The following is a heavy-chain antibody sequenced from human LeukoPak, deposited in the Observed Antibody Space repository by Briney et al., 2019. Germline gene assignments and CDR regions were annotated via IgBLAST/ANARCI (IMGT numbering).Heavy chain of an antibody. D-gene: IGHD5-12*01. CDR3: TTGYVVTSDAFDI. CDR1: GFTFSGSA. Sequence: GGSLRLSCAASGFTFSGSAMHWVRQASGKGLEWVGRIRSKANSYATAYAASVKGGFTISRDDSKNTAYLQMNSLKTEDTAVYYCTTGYVVTSDAFDIWGQGTMVTVSS. V-gene: IGHV3-73*01. CDR2: IRSKANSYAT. J-gene: IGHJ3*02.